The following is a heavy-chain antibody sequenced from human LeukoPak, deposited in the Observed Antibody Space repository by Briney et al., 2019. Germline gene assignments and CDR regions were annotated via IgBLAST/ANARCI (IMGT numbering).Heavy chain of an antibody. D-gene: IGHD3-22*01. CDR1: GFTVSSNY. V-gene: IGHV3-30*03. CDR3: VRDSSGYYMPRFDY. CDR2: ISYDGSNK. Sequence: GGSLRLSCAASGFTVSSNYMSWVRQAPGKGLEWVAVISYDGSNKYYADSVKGRFTISRDNSKNTLYLQMNSLRAEDTAVYYCVRDSSGYYMPRFDYWGQGTLVTVSS. J-gene: IGHJ4*02.